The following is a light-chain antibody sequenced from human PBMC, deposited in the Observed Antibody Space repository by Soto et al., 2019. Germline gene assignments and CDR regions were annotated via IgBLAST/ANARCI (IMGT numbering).Light chain of an antibody. CDR3: SSWTSRTTQV. Sequence: QSVLTQPASVSGSPGQSITISCTGTSSDVGGYNFVSWYQQYPGKAPKLIIYEVDSRPSGVSNRFSGSKSGNTASLTISGLRAEYEADYYCSSWTSRTTQVLGGGTKVTVL. CDR1: SSDVGGYNF. CDR2: EVD. J-gene: IGLJ3*02. V-gene: IGLV2-14*01.